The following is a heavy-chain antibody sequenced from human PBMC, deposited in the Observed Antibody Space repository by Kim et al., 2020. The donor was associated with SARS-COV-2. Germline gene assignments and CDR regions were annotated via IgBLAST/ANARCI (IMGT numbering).Heavy chain of an antibody. CDR2: ISGSGGST. V-gene: IGHV3-23*01. CDR1: GFTFSSYA. CDR3: AKEGCSRTSCYGHY. Sequence: GGSLRLSCAASGFTFSSYAMSWVRQAPGKGLEWVSAISGSGGSTYYADSVKGRFTISRDNSKNTLYLPMNSLRAEDTAVYYCAKEGCSRTSCYGHYWGQGTLVTVSS. D-gene: IGHD2-2*01. J-gene: IGHJ4*02.